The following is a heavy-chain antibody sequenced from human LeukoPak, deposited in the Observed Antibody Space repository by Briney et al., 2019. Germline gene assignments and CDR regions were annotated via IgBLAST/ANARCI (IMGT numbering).Heavy chain of an antibody. CDR2: IYYSGST. CDR3: ARLVGATTPGWFYFDY. V-gene: IGHV4-59*08. J-gene: IGHJ4*02. Sequence: SETLSLTCTVSGGSIRGYFWTWIRQPPGKGLEWIGYIYYSGSTYYNPSLKSRVTISVDTSKNQFSLKLSSVTAADTAVYYCARLVGATTPGWFYFDYWGQGTLVTVSS. D-gene: IGHD1-26*01. CDR1: GGSIRGYF.